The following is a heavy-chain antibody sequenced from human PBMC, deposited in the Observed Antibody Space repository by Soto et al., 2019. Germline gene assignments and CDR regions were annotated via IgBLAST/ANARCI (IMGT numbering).Heavy chain of an antibody. J-gene: IGHJ5*02. CDR3: ARVPDR. V-gene: IGHV4-30-2*01. D-gene: IGHD2-2*01. CDR2: IYHSGST. CDR1: GGSISSGGYS. Sequence: QLQLQESGSGLVKPSQTLSLTCAVSGGSISSGGYSWSWIRQPPGKGLEWIGYIYHSGSTYYNPSPXSXXTLSVDRAKTQFSLKLSSVTAADTAVYYCARVPDRWGQGTLVTVSS.